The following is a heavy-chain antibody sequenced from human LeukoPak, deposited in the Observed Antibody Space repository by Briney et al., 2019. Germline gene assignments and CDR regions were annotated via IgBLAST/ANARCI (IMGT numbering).Heavy chain of an antibody. Sequence: GGSLRLSCAASGFTFSSYAMHWVRQAPRKGLEWVAVISYDGSNKYYADSVKGRFTISRDNSKNTLYLQRNSLRAEDTAVYYCARDIIAAAGDDAFDIWGQGTMVTVSS. CDR2: ISYDGSNK. CDR1: GFTFSSYA. CDR3: ARDIIAAAGDDAFDI. V-gene: IGHV3-30-3*01. J-gene: IGHJ3*02. D-gene: IGHD6-13*01.